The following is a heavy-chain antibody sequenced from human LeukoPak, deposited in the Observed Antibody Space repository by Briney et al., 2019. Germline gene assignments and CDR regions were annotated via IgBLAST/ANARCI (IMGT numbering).Heavy chain of an antibody. CDR3: AKGGIVVVITKYYFDY. CDR1: GFTFSSYA. CDR2: ISGSGGST. Sequence: GGSLRLSCAASGFTFSSYAMSWVRQAPGKGLEWVSAISGSGGSTYYADSVKGWFTISRDNSKNTLYLQMNSLRAEDTAVYYCAKGGIVVVITKYYFDYWGQGTLVTVSS. V-gene: IGHV3-23*01. J-gene: IGHJ4*02. D-gene: IGHD3-22*01.